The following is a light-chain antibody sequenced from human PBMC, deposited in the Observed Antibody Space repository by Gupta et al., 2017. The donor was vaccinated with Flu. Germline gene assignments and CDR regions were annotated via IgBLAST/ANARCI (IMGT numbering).Light chain of an antibody. J-gene: IGLJ3*02. V-gene: IGLV1-44*01. CDR2: NDN. CDR3: AAWDDSLNGLWV. Sequence: VTLACSGSSSNIGSNVVSWYQHLPGRAPNLLIYNDNQRPSGVPDRFSGSKSGTSASLAISGLQSEDEADYYCAAWDDSLNGLWVFGGGTQLTVL. CDR1: SSNIGSNV.